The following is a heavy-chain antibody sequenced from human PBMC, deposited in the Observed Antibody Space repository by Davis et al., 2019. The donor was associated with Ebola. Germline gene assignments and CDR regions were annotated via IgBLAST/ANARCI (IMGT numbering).Heavy chain of an antibody. D-gene: IGHD4-23*01. CDR1: GGSISSSNW. CDR3: ARDRPTYGGREGYYYYYGMDV. J-gene: IGHJ6*02. V-gene: IGHV4-4*02. CDR2: IYHSGST. Sequence: PSETLSLTCAVSGGSISSSNWWSWVRQPPGKGLEWIGEIYHSGSTNYNPSLKSRVTISVDKSKNQFSLKLSSVTAADTAVYYCARDRPTYGGREGYYYYYGMDVWGQGTTVTVSS.